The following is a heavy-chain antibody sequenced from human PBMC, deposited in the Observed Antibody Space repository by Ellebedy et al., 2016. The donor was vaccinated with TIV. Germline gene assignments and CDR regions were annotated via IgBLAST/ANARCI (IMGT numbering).Heavy chain of an antibody. CDR3: ARGHCGGGSCLPF. J-gene: IGHJ4*02. D-gene: IGHD2-15*01. CDR2: ISNTGTT. CDR1: GGSINIKNYY. V-gene: IGHV4-39*01. Sequence: SETLSLXCSVSGGSINIKNYYWGWIRQPPGKGLEWIGAISNTGTTHYNESLKSRVTISVDTSKNQLSLKLSSVTAADTAVYFCARGHCGGGSCLPFWGQGTLVTVSS.